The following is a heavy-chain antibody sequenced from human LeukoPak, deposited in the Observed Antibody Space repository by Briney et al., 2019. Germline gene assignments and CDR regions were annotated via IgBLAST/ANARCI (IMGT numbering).Heavy chain of an antibody. CDR3: AREGSYNFDY. Sequence: GGSLRLSCTASGLTVSSNYMSWVRQAPGKGLEWVSIIYSGGSTYYTDSVKGRFTISRDNSKNTLYLQMNSLRAEDTAVYYCAREGSYNFDYWGQGTLVTVSS. D-gene: IGHD1-26*01. J-gene: IGHJ4*02. CDR2: IYSGGST. CDR1: GLTVSSNY. V-gene: IGHV3-53*01.